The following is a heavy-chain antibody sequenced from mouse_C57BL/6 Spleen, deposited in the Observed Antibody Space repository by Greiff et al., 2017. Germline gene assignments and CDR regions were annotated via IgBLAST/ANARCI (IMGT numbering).Heavy chain of an antibody. Sequence: EVMLVESGGGLVKPGGSLKLSCAASGFTFSDYGMHWVRQAPEKGLEWVAYISSGSSTFYYADTVKGRFTISRDNAKNTLFLQMTSLRSEDTAMYYCAREPITTVVAPFDDGGQGTTLTVSS. CDR1: GFTFSDYG. V-gene: IGHV5-17*01. CDR3: AREPITTVVAPFDD. J-gene: IGHJ2*01. CDR2: ISSGSSTF. D-gene: IGHD1-1*01.